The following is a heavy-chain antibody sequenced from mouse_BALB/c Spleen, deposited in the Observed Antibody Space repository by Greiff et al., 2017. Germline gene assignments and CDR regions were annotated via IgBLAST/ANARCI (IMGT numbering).Heavy chain of an antibody. CDR3: ARSGVVGAGFAY. CDR2: IYPYNGGT. Sequence: EVQLQESGPELVKPGASVKISCKASGYTFTDYNMHWVKQSHGKSLEWIGYIYPYNGGTGYNQKFKSKATLTVDNSSSTAYMELRSLTSEDSAVYYCARSGVVGAGFAYWGQGTLVTVSA. CDR1: GYTFTDYN. J-gene: IGHJ3*01. D-gene: IGHD1-1*01. V-gene: IGHV1S29*02.